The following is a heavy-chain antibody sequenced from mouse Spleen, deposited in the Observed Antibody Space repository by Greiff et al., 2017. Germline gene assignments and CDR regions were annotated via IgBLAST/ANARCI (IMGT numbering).Heavy chain of an antibody. V-gene: IGHV1-4*01. CDR2: INPSSGYT. Sequence: VNVVESGAELVKPGASVKLSCKASGYTFTSYTMHWVKQRPGQGLEWIGYINPSSGYTKYNQKFKDKATLTADKSSSTAYMQLSSLTSEDSAVYYCARDDYDVDYAMDYWGQGTSVTVSS. D-gene: IGHD2-4*01. CDR3: ARDDYDVDYAMDY. J-gene: IGHJ4*01. CDR1: GYTFTSYT.